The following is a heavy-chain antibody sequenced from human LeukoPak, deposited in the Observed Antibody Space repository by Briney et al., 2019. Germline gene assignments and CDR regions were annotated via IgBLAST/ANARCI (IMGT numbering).Heavy chain of an antibody. D-gene: IGHD4-23*01. J-gene: IGHJ4*02. V-gene: IGHV1-8*01. Sequence: ASVKVSCKASGYTFTSYDINWVRQATGQGLEWMGWMNPNSGNTGYAQKFQGRVTMTRNTSISTAYMELSSLRSEDTAVYYCAGRKIYGGNDPFDYWGQGTLVTVSS. CDR2: MNPNSGNT. CDR1: GYTFTSYD. CDR3: AGRKIYGGNDPFDY.